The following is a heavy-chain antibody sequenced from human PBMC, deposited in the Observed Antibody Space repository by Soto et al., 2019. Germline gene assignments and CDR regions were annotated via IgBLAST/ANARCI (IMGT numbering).Heavy chain of an antibody. CDR1: GYTFTSYA. V-gene: IGHV1-3*01. CDR3: ARGRVGATQEWYFDL. D-gene: IGHD1-26*01. J-gene: IGHJ2*01. CDR2: INAGNGNT. Sequence: VASVKVSCKASGYTFTSYAMHWVRQAPGQRLEWMGWINAGNGNTKYSQKFQGRVTITRDTSASTAYMELSSLRSEDTAVYYCARGRVGATQEWYFDLWGRGTLVTVSA.